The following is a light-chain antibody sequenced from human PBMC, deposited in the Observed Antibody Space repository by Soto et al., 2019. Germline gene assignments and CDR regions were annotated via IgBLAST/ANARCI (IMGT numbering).Light chain of an antibody. Sequence: DVQMTRSPSTLSGSVGDRVTITCRASQTISSWLAWYQQKPGKAPKLLIYKASTLKSGVPSRFSGSGSGTEFTLTISSLQPDDFATYYCQHYNSYSEAFGQGTNVAIK. CDR3: QHYNSYSEA. V-gene: IGKV1-5*03. J-gene: IGKJ1*01. CDR1: QTISSW. CDR2: KAS.